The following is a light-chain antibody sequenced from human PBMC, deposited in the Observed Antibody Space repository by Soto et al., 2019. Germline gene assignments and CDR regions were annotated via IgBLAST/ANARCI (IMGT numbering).Light chain of an antibody. CDR1: QSVTTY. CDR3: QQRSNWPPGVT. Sequence: EVVLTQSPATLSLSPGERATLSCTASQSVTTYLAWYQQKPGQAPRLLIYDASTRATGIPARFSGSGSETDFTLTISSLEPEDFAVYYCQQRSNWPPGVTFGPGTKVDIK. CDR2: DAS. J-gene: IGKJ3*01. V-gene: IGKV3-11*01.